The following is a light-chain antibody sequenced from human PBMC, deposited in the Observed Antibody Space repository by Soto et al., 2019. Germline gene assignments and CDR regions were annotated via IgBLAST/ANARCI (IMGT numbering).Light chain of an antibody. J-gene: IGKJ4*01. CDR1: QSVSSY. CDR3: QQRSNWPLT. Sequence: EIVLTQSPATLSLSPGERATLSCRASQSVSSYLAWYQQKPGQAPRLLIYDASNRATGIPARFSGSGSGTDFTLTISSLELDDFAVYYCQQRSNWPLTFGAGSKV. V-gene: IGKV3-11*01. CDR2: DAS.